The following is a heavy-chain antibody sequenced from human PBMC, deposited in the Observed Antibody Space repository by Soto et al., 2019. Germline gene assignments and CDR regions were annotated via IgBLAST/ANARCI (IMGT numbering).Heavy chain of an antibody. Sequence: SETLSLTCTVSGGSISSYYWSWIRQPPGKGLEWIGYIYYSGSTNYNPSLKSRVTISVDTSKNQFSLKLSSATAADTAVYYCARAAAAGFYYYYGMDVWGQGTTVTVSS. J-gene: IGHJ6*02. D-gene: IGHD6-13*01. V-gene: IGHV4-59*01. CDR2: IYYSGST. CDR1: GGSISSYY. CDR3: ARAAAAGFYYYYGMDV.